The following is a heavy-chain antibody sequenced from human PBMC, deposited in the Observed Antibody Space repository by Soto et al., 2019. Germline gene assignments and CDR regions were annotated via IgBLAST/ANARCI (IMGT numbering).Heavy chain of an antibody. CDR2: ISYDGNKE. Sequence: VGSLRLSGEASGFTFTKYGMHWVRQAPGKGLEWVAVISYDGNKEYFVESVKGRFTISRDNARNKLYLQMNSLRGDDTAVYYCVKDSFSNYSPYYYYAMDVWGQGTTVTVSS. D-gene: IGHD4-4*01. J-gene: IGHJ6*02. CDR1: GFTFTKYG. V-gene: IGHV3-30*18. CDR3: VKDSFSNYSPYYYYAMDV.